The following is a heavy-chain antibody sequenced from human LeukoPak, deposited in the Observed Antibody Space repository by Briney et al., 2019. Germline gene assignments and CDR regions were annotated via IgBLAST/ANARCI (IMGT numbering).Heavy chain of an antibody. J-gene: IGHJ3*02. D-gene: IGHD2-2*01. CDR1: GGSISSYC. V-gene: IGHV4-4*07. Sequence: PSETLSLTCTVSGGSISSYCWSWIRQPAGKGLEWIGRIYTSGSTNYNPSLKSRVTMSVDTSKNQFSLKLSSVTAADTAVYYCARDWWDHCSSTSCPDRDAFDIWGQGTMVTVSS. CDR3: ARDWWDHCSSTSCPDRDAFDI. CDR2: IYTSGST.